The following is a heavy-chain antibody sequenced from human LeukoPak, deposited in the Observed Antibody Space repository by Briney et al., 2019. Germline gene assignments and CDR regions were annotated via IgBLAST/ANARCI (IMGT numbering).Heavy chain of an antibody. CDR3: ARDIAQWLVRSYYYGMDV. D-gene: IGHD6-19*01. CDR2: INPSGGST. V-gene: IGHV1-46*01. Sequence: ASVKVSCKASGYTFTGYYMHWVRQAPGQGLEWMGIINPSGGSTSYAQKFQGRVTMTRDTSTSTVYMELSSLRSEDTAVYYCARDIAQWLVRSYYYGMDVWGQGTTVTVSS. J-gene: IGHJ6*02. CDR1: GYTFTGYY.